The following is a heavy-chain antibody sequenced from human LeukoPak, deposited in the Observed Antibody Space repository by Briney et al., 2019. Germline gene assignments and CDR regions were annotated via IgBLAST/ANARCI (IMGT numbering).Heavy chain of an antibody. CDR3: AGDRNSDWYSPLDY. CDR1: GFTFSSYA. Sequence: GGSLRLSCAASGFTFSSYAMSWVRQAPGKGLEWVSAISGSGGSTYYADSVKGRFTISRDNSRNTVYMQMDSLRAEDTAIYYCAGDRNSDWYSPLDYWGQGSQVTVSP. D-gene: IGHD6-19*01. J-gene: IGHJ4*02. V-gene: IGHV3-23*01. CDR2: ISGSGGST.